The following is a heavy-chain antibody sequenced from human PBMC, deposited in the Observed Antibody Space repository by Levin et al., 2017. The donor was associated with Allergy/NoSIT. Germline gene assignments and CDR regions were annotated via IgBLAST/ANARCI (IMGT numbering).Heavy chain of an antibody. CDR1: GFLFSSYW. V-gene: IGHV3-74*01. Sequence: SCTASGFLFSSYWMHWVRQAPGKGLVWVSRINSDASYTSYVDSVKGRFTISRDNAKNTLYLQMNSLTVDDTAVYYCARDRDRTDYFDYWGQGTLVTVSS. CDR3: ARDRDRTDYFDY. D-gene: IGHD1-14*01. CDR2: INSDASYT. J-gene: IGHJ4*02.